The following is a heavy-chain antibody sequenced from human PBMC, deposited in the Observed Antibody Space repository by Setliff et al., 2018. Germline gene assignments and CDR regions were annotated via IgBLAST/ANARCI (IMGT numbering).Heavy chain of an antibody. D-gene: IGHD3-3*01. CDR3: SRRETYYNFWSGYYAY. CDR2: IYYSGST. Sequence: SETLSLTCTVPGGSISSSSYYWGWIRQPPGKGLEWIGSIYYSGSTYYNPSLKSRVTISVDTTKTQFYMKLSSVTAADTAVYYCSRRETYYNFWSGYYAYWGQGTLVTVSS. V-gene: IGHV4-39*07. CDR1: GGSISSSSYY. J-gene: IGHJ4*02.